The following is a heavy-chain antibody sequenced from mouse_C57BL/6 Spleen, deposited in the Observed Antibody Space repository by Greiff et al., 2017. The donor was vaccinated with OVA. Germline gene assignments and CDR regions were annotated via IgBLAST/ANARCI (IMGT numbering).Heavy chain of an antibody. D-gene: IGHD3-2*01. CDR1: GYAFSSSW. Sequence: VQLQQSGPELVKPGASVKISCKASGYAFSSSWMNWVKQRPGKGLEWIGRIYPGDGDTNYNGKFKGKATLTADKSSSTAYMQHSSLTSEDSAVYFCARGEKADSHGYFDVWGTGTTVTVSS. CDR3: ARGEKADSHGYFDV. J-gene: IGHJ1*03. V-gene: IGHV1-82*01. CDR2: IYPGDGDT.